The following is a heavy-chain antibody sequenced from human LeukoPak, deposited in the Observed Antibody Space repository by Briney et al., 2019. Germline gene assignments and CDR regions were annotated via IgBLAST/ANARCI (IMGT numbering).Heavy chain of an antibody. D-gene: IGHD2-2*01. CDR3: ARGVRYCSSTSCSNFDY. V-gene: IGHV4-34*01. CDR2: INHSGST. J-gene: IGHJ4*02. Sequence: SETLSLTCAVYGVSFSGYYWSWIRQPPGKGLEWIGEINHSGSTNYNPSLKSRVTISVDTSKNQFSLKLSSVTAADTAVYYCARGVRYCSSTSCSNFDYWGQGTLVTVSS. CDR1: GVSFSGYY.